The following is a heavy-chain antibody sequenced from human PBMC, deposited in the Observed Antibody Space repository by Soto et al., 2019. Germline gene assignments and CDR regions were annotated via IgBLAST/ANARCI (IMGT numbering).Heavy chain of an antibody. Sequence: PGGSLRLSCAASGFTFSSYSMNWVRQAPGKGLEWVSYISSSSSTIYYADSVKGRFTISRDNAKNSLYLQMNSLRDEDTAVYYCATLSITGTHRYYYGMDVWGQGTTVTVSS. J-gene: IGHJ6*02. CDR3: ATLSITGTHRYYYGMDV. D-gene: IGHD1-7*01. CDR2: ISSSSSTI. V-gene: IGHV3-48*02. CDR1: GFTFSSYS.